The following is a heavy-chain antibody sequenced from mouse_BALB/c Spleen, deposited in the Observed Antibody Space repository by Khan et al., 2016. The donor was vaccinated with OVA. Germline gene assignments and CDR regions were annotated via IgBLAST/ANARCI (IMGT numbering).Heavy chain of an antibody. J-gene: IGHJ2*03. V-gene: IGHV5-9-3*01. CDR3: TTSPGYYGSNYFDQ. CDR2: ISSGGSFT. Sequence: EVELVESGGDLVKPGGSLKLSCAASGFTFSDYGLSWVRQTPEKRLEWVATISSGGSFTYYLDSLKGRFTISRDSAKNTLYLQMSSLRSEDTAMYYFTTSPGYYGSNYFDQWGQGTSLTVSS. D-gene: IGHD1-1*01. CDR1: GFTFSDYG.